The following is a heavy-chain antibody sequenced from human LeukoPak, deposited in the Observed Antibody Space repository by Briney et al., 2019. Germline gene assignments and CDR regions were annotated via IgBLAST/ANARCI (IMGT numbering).Heavy chain of an antibody. J-gene: IGHJ4*02. V-gene: IGHV3-30-3*01. CDR3: ARDLVGGYFDY. CDR2: ISYDGSNK. D-gene: IGHD2-8*02. CDR1: GFTFSSYA. Sequence: PGRSLRLSCAASGFTFSSYAMHWVRQAPGKGLEWVAVISYDGSNKYYADSVKGRFTISRHNSKNTLYLQMNSLRAEDTAVYYCARDLVGGYFDYWGQGTLVTVSS.